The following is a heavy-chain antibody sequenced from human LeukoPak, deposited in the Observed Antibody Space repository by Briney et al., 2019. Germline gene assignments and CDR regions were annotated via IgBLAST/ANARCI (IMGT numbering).Heavy chain of an antibody. J-gene: IGHJ5*02. CDR1: GFTFSTSV. Sequence: GGSLRLSCSASGFTFSTSVMHWVRQAPGKGLEWVAVISYDGSNKYYADSVKGRFTISRDNSKNTLYLQMNSLRAEDTAVYYCARDPHLRFASNWFDPWGQGTLVTVSS. CDR3: ARDPHLRFASNWFDP. CDR2: ISYDGSNK. D-gene: IGHD3-3*01. V-gene: IGHV3-30-3*01.